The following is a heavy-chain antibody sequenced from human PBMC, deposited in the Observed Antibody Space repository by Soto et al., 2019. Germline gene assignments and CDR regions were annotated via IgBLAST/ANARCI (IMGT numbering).Heavy chain of an antibody. V-gene: IGHV3-23*01. D-gene: IGHD3-22*01. CDR3: ARVVYFDRSAYGL. J-gene: IGHJ3*01. Sequence: GGSLRLSCAASGFTFSTYAMNWVRQAPGTGPEWVSAISGGGDSTFYADSVKGRFTISRDNSKDTLYLHLSSVRAEDTAVYFCARVVYFDRSAYGLWGQGTMVTVSS. CDR2: ISGGGDST. CDR1: GFTFSTYA.